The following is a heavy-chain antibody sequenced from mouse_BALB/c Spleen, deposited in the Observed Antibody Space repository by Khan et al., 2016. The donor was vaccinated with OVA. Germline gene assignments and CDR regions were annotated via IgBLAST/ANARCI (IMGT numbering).Heavy chain of an antibody. CDR2: IYPGTGSI. D-gene: IGHD2-1*01. J-gene: IGHJ3*01. CDR1: GYIFTSYW. CDR3: ARVSCFGNYFDY. Sequence: QVQLKESGGDLVRPGASVKLSCKTSGYIFTSYWIHWVKQWSGQGLEWIARIYPGTGSIYYNENFKDKATLTADISSSTAYMQLGSLKSEDSAVYLCARVSCFGNYFDYWGQGTLVTVSA. V-gene: IGHV1S132*01.